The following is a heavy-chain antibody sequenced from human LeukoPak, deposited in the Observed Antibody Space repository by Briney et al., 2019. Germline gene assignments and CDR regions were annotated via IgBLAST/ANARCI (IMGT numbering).Heavy chain of an antibody. J-gene: IGHJ4*02. Sequence: PGGSLRLSCAASGFTFSSYSMNWVRQAPGKGLEWVSSISSSSSYIYYADSVKGRFTISRDNAKRSLFLQMDSLRAEDTAVYYCARDASAYYWGQGTLVTVSS. CDR1: GFTFSSYS. D-gene: IGHD3-3*01. CDR3: ARDASAYY. CDR2: ISSSSSYI. V-gene: IGHV3-21*01.